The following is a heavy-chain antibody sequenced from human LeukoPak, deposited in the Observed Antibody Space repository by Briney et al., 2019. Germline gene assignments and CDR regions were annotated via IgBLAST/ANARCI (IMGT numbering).Heavy chain of an antibody. V-gene: IGHV1-46*01. CDR3: ASYGGDSSMDQGLQAAFDI. CDR2: INPSVGST. Sequence: ASVKVSCKASGYTFTRYYMHWVRQAPGQGLEWMGIINPSVGSTSYAQKFQGRVTMTRDMSTGTVYMELSSLRSEDTAVYYCASYGGDSSMDQGLQAAFDIWGQGTMVTVSS. J-gene: IGHJ3*02. CDR1: GYTFTRYY. D-gene: IGHD3-22*01.